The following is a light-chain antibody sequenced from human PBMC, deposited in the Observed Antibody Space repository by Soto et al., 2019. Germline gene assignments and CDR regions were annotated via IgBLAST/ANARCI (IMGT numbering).Light chain of an antibody. CDR1: SGDVGGYNY. J-gene: IGLJ3*02. Sequence: QSVLTQPRSVSGSPGQSVTISCTGTSGDVGGYNYVSWYQQHPGKAPKLMIYDVSQRPSGVPDRFSGSKSGNTASLTISGLQAEDEADYYCCSYAGRYTWVFGGGTKLTV. V-gene: IGLV2-11*01. CDR3: CSYAGRYTWV. CDR2: DVS.